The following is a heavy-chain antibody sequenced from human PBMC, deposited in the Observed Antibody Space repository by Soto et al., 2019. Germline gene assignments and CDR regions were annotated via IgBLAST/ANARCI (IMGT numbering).Heavy chain of an antibody. D-gene: IGHD3-10*01. CDR3: AKDPDSRDGEIWCDP. V-gene: IGHV3-23*01. Sequence: EVQLLESGGGLVQPGGSLRLSCAASGFTFSSYAMSWVRQAPGKGLEWVSAISGSGGSTYYADSVKGRFTISRDNSKNTLYLQRNSLRAEDTAVYYCAKDPDSRDGEIWCDPWGQGTLVTVSS. CDR1: GFTFSSYA. J-gene: IGHJ5*02. CDR2: ISGSGGST.